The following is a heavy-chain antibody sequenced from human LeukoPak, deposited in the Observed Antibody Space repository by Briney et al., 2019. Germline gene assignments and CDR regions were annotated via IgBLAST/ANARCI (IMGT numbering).Heavy chain of an antibody. V-gene: IGHV1-18*04. J-gene: IGHJ6*02. D-gene: IGHD3-3*01. CDR3: ARDSRYDFWSGYYSSPSNYGMDV. CDR2: ISAYNGNT. CDR1: GYTFTGYY. Sequence: ASVKVSCKASGYTFTGYYMHWVRQAPGQGLEWMGWISAYNGNTNYAQKLQGRVTMTTDTSTSTAYMELRSLRSDDTAVYYCARDSRYDFWSGYYSSPSNYGMDVWGQGTTVTVSS.